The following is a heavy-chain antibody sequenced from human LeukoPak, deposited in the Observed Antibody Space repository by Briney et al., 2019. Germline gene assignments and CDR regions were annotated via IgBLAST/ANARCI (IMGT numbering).Heavy chain of an antibody. CDR1: GVTVSSHY. D-gene: IGHD2-8*02. J-gene: IGHJ4*02. V-gene: IGHV3-53*01. CDR3: ASDLVY. Sequence: GGSLRLSCAASGVTVSSHYMNWVRQAPGKRLEWVSVIFGGDSTSYADSVKGRFTISRDNSKNTLYLQMNSLTAEDSAVYFCASDLVYWGQGTLVTVSS. CDR2: IFGGDST.